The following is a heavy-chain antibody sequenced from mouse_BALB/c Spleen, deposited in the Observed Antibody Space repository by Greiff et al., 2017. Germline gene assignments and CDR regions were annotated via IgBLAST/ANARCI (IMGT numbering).Heavy chain of an antibody. V-gene: IGHV5-17*02. J-gene: IGHJ4*01. CDR3: ARRADYRYDGYAMDY. Sequence: EVKLVESGGGLVQPGGSRKLSCAASGFTFSSFGMHWVRQAPEKGLEWVAYISSGSSTIYYADTVKGRFTISRDNPKNTLFLQMTSLRSEDTAMYYCARRADYRYDGYAMDYWGQGTSVTVSS. CDR2: ISSGSSTI. CDR1: GFTFSSFG. D-gene: IGHD2-14*01.